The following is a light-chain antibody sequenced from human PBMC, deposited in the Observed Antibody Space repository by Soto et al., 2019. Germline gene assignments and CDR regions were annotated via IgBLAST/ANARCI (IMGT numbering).Light chain of an antibody. CDR3: QHYESSLPSYT. CDR2: TAS. CDR1: QSLASNY. Sequence: EIVLTQSPGTLSLSPGERATLSCRASQSLASNYLAWYQQKPGQAPRLLIYTASTRATGIPDRISGSGSGTDFTLTISRLEPEDFAVYYCQHYESSLPSYTFGQGTKLEVK. J-gene: IGKJ2*01. V-gene: IGKV3-20*01.